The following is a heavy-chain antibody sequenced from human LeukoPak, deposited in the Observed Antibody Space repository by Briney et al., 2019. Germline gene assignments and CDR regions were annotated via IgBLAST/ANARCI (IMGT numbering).Heavy chain of an antibody. CDR2: INPNSGGT. D-gene: IGHD3-22*01. J-gene: IGHJ4*02. CDR3: ARDYYYDSSGYCPFDY. CDR1: GYTFTGYY. V-gene: IGHV1-2*06. Sequence: GASVKVSCKASGYTFTGYYMHWVRQAPGQGLEWMGRINPNSGGTNYAQKFQGRVTMTRDTSIGTAYMELSRLRSDDTAVYYCARDYYYDSSGYCPFDYWGQGTLVTVPS.